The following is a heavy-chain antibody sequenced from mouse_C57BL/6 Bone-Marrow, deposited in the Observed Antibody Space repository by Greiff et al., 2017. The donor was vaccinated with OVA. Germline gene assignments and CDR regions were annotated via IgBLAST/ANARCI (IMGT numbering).Heavy chain of an antibody. D-gene: IGHD1-1*01. J-gene: IGHJ3*01. V-gene: IGHV1-50*01. CDR3: ARGRAVPSAWFAY. CDR1: GYTFTSYW. Sequence: QVQLKQPGAELVKPGASVKLSCKASGYTFTSYWMQWVKQRPGQGLEWIGEIDPSDSYTNYNQKFKGKATLTVDTSSSPAYMQLSSLTSEDSAVYYCARGRAVPSAWFAYWGQGTLVTVSA. CDR2: IDPSDSYT.